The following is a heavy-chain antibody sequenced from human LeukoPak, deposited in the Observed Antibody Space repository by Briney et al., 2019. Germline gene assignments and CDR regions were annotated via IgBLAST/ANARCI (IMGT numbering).Heavy chain of an antibody. CDR2: ISSNGSPI. D-gene: IGHD3-10*01. CDR1: GFTFSSYE. CDR3: ARDGGSGILD. J-gene: IGHJ4*02. Sequence: PGGSLRLSCAASGFTFSSYEMNWVHQAPGKGLEWVSYISSNGSPIFYADSVKGRFTISRDNAKNSLSLLMNSLRAEDTAVYYCARDGGSGILDWGQGTLVTVSS. V-gene: IGHV3-48*03.